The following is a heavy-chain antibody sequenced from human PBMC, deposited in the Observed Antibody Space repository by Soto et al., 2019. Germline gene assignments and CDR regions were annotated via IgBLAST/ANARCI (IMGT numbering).Heavy chain of an antibody. V-gene: IGHV3-21*01. CDR1: GFTFSSYS. Sequence: EVQLVESGGGLVKPEGSLRLSCAASGFTFSSYSMNWVRQAPGKGLEWVSSISSSSSYIYYADSVKGRFTISRDNAKNSLYLQMNSLRAEDTAVYYCASEDPYCGGDCYSFYWGQGTLVTVSS. CDR2: ISSSSSYI. D-gene: IGHD2-21*02. CDR3: ASEDPYCGGDCYSFY. J-gene: IGHJ4*02.